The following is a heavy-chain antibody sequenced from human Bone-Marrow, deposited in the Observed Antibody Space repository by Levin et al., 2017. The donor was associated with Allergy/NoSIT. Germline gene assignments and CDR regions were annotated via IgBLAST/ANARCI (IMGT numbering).Heavy chain of an antibody. CDR1: GFTFSSYA. J-gene: IGHJ4*02. Sequence: GESLKISCAASGFTFSSYAMHWFRQAPGKGLEWVALISYDDIKYYADSVKGRFTISRDNSKNTLFLQMNSLRPEDTAVYYCAREGAIVVGPTYYFDYWGQGTLVTVSS. CDR3: AREGAIVVGPTYYFDY. V-gene: IGHV3-30*04. D-gene: IGHD2-21*01. CDR2: ISYDDIK.